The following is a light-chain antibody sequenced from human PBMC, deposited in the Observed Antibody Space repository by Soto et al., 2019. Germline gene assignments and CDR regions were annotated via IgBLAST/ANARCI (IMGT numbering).Light chain of an antibody. CDR3: LQHDSFPYT. V-gene: IGKV1-17*01. CDR2: AAS. J-gene: IGKJ2*01. CDR1: QDVRSD. Sequence: DIQMTQSPSSLSASVGHTVTITCRASQDVRSDLGWYQPKPGKAPKRLIYAASRLQGGVPSRFSGSGSGTEFTLTIGSLQPEDSATYYCLQHDSFPYTFGQGTRLEI.